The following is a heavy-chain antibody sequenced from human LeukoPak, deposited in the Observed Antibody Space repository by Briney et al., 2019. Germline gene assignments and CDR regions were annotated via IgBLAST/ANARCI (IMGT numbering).Heavy chain of an antibody. D-gene: IGHD3-9*01. J-gene: IGHJ4*02. Sequence: GGSLRLSCEASGFPFSSYVMSWVRQAPGKGLEGIAYINHNAEMILYPDFVKGRFTISRDNAKHSLYLQMNALRDEDTAIYYCARDHDWAFDLWGQGTLVTVSS. CDR1: GFPFSSYV. CDR3: ARDHDWAFDL. V-gene: IGHV3-48*02. CDR2: INHNAEMI.